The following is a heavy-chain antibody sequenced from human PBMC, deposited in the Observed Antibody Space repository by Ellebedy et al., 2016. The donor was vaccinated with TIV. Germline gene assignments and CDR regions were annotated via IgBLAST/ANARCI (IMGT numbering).Heavy chain of an antibody. D-gene: IGHD3-9*01. CDR1: GYTFTGYY. CDR3: ARVPYYDILTGYYKGYYYGMDV. V-gene: IGHV1-2*02. CDR2: INPNSGGT. J-gene: IGHJ6*02. Sequence: ASVKVSCKASGYTFTGYYMHWVRQAPGQGLEWMGWINPNSGGTNYAQKFQGRVTMTRDTSISTAYMELSRLRSEDTAVYYCARVPYYDILTGYYKGYYYGMDVWGQGTTVTVSS.